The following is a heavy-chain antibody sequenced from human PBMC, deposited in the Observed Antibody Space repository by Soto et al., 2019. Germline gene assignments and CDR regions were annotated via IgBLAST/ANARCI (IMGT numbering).Heavy chain of an antibody. J-gene: IGHJ6*02. CDR1: GYTLTELS. CDR2: FDPEDGET. D-gene: IGHD6-6*01. Sequence: ASVKVSCKVSGYTLTELSMHWVRQAPGKGLEWMGGFDPEDGETIYAQKFQGRVTMTEDTSTDTAYMELSSLRSEDTAVYYCAREYSSSWRSLYYYYGMDVWGQGTTVTVSS. CDR3: AREYSSSWRSLYYYYGMDV. V-gene: IGHV1-24*01.